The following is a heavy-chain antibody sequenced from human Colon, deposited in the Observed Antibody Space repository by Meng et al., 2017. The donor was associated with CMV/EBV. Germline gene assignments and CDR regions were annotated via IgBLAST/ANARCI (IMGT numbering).Heavy chain of an antibody. J-gene: IGHJ4*02. Sequence: GGSLRLSCEASGINISDYFMSWVRQAPGKGLEWVSYISSGGSTMYYADSVKGRFTISRDNARNSVYLQMSSLRAEDTAVYYCAGYSGVADSADDFWGQGTLVTVSS. D-gene: IGHD3-10*01. CDR1: GINISDYF. V-gene: IGHV3-11*01. CDR3: AGYSGVADSADDF. CDR2: ISSGGSTM.